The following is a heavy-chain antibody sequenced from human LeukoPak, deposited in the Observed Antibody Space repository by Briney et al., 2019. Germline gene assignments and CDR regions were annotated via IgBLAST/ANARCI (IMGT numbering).Heavy chain of an antibody. CDR3: TTGFSSATHDGY. Sequence: PGGSLRLSCAASGFTFSVAWMSWVRQVPGKGLEWVGRIILERDGGTADYAAAVKGRFTISRDDSTNTLYLQMDSLKTEDTGVYYCTTGFSSATHDGYWGQGTLVTVSS. V-gene: IGHV3-15*01. CDR1: GFTFSVAW. D-gene: IGHD2-15*01. J-gene: IGHJ4*02. CDR2: IILERDGGTA.